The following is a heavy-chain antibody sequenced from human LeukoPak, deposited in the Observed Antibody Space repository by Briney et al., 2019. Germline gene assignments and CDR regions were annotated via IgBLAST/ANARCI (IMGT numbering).Heavy chain of an antibody. CDR3: ARSSGRGVYYFDY. Sequence: GGSLRLSCAASGFTFSSYGMHWVCQAPGKGRGWGAVIWYDGSYKYNGDAVKGRFTISRDNSKNTLYVQMNSLRAEDTAVYYCARSSGRGVYYFDYWGQGTLVTVSS. V-gene: IGHV3-33*01. CDR1: GFTFSSYG. D-gene: IGHD6-19*01. J-gene: IGHJ4*02. CDR2: IWYDGSYK.